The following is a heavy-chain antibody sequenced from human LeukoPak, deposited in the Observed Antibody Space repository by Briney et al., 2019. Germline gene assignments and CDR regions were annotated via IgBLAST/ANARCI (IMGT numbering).Heavy chain of an antibody. D-gene: IGHD3-3*01. CDR3: AKVVRPIADLRSFDY. V-gene: IGHV3-23*01. CDR2: ISGSGGST. Sequence: GGSLRLYCAASGFTFSSYAMSWVRQAPGKGLEWVSAISGSGGSTYYADSVKGRFTISRDNSKNTLYLQMNSLRAEDTAVYYCAKVVRPIADLRSFDYWGQGTLVTVSS. J-gene: IGHJ4*02. CDR1: GFTFSSYA.